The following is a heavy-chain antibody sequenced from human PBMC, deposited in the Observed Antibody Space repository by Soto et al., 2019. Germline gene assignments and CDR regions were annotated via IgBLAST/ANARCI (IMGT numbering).Heavy chain of an antibody. Sequence: EVQLVESGGGLVQPGGALRLSCAASGFTFRDYWMNWVRQAPGKGLEWVANIKQDGRGKYYVDSVKGRFSISRDNAKNSLYLQMNSLRAEHTAVYYCVQFLISRSVDDWGQGTLVTVSS. D-gene: IGHD3-10*01. CDR2: IKQDGRGK. V-gene: IGHV3-7*01. CDR1: GFTFRDYW. CDR3: VQFLISRSVDD. J-gene: IGHJ4*02.